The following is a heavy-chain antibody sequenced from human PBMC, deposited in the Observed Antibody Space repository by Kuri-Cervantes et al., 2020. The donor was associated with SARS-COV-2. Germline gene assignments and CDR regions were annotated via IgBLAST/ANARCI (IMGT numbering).Heavy chain of an antibody. Sequence: ETLSLTCTVSGGSISSSSYYWGWIRQPPGKGLEWVSAISGSGGSTYYADSVKGRFTISRDNPKNTLYLQMNSLRAEDTAVYYCAKAQTGRSPDAFDIWGQGTMVTVSS. D-gene: IGHD1-1*01. CDR3: AKAQTGRSPDAFDI. J-gene: IGHJ3*02. CDR2: ISGSGGST. CDR1: GGSISSSSYY. V-gene: IGHV3-23*01.